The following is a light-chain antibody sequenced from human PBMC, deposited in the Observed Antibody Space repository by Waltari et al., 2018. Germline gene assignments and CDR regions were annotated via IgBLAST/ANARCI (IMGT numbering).Light chain of an antibody. CDR2: NNT. CDR3: AAWDDSLPGLFV. J-gene: IGLJ1*01. V-gene: IGLV1-44*01. Sequence: QSVVTPPPSASGTPGQRVTISCSGRSANSGSNTVNWYPQLPGTTPPLLIYNNTQRPSGVPARFSGSKSGTSASLAISGLPSEDEADYYCAAWDDSLPGLFVFGSGTKVTVL. CDR1: SANSGSNT.